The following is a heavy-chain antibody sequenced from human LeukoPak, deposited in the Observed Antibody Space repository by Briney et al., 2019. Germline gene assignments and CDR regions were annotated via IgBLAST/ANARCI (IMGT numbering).Heavy chain of an antibody. V-gene: IGHV3-9*01. CDR2: IGWNTGNI. CDR3: AKGSFGVVIIKILDY. CDR1: GFTFDDYG. Sequence: GGSLRLCCAASGFTFDDYGMHWVRQAPGKGLEWVSSIGWNTGNIGYADSVKGRFTISSDNAKNFLYLQMNSLRTEDTALYYCAKGSFGVVIIKILDYWGQGTLVTVSS. J-gene: IGHJ4*02. D-gene: IGHD3-3*01.